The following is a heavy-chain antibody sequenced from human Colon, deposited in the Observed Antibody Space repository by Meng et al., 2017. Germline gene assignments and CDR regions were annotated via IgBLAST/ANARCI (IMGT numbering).Heavy chain of an antibody. CDR3: ARGIPFEGPYYGY. Sequence: QGQLHPWGAGLFKPSGTLSFCGVVISGSLSGYSWSWIRQPPGKGLEWIGEIDLSGSTNSNPSLKVRVTISVYTSKNQFSLKLSSVTAADTAVYYCARGIPFEGPYYGYWGQGTLVTVSS. J-gene: IGHJ4*02. D-gene: IGHD3-16*01. V-gene: IGHV4-34*01. CDR2: IDLSGST. CDR1: SGSLSGYS.